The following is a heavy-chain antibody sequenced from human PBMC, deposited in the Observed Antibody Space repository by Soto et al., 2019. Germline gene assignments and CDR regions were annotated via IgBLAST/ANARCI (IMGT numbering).Heavy chain of an antibody. CDR1: GFTFSSYG. Sequence: GGSLRLSCAASGFTFSSYGMHWVRQAPGKGLEWVAVISYDGSNKYYADSVKGRFTISRDNSKNTLYLQMNSLRAEDTAVYYCAKDSEYYDFWSGRTDYYYYYMDVWGKGTTVTISS. V-gene: IGHV3-30*18. CDR2: ISYDGSNK. CDR3: AKDSEYYDFWSGRTDYYYYYMDV. D-gene: IGHD3-3*01. J-gene: IGHJ6*03.